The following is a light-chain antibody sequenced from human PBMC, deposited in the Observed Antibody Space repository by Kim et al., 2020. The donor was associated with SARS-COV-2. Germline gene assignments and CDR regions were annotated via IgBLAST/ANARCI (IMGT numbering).Light chain of an antibody. CDR3: QQYNTAWT. V-gene: IGKV1-5*03. Sequence: DIHLTQSPSTLSASVGDRVTITCRASQTINSWLAWYQQKPGKAPKLLIYKASSLQSGVPSRFSGSGSGTEFTLTISCLQPDDFATYNCQQYNTAWTFGQGTKVDIK. J-gene: IGKJ1*01. CDR1: QTINSW. CDR2: KAS.